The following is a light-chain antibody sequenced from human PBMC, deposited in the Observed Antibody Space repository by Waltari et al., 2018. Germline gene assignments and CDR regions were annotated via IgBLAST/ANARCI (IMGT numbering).Light chain of an antibody. Sequence: QSALTQPASVSGSPGQSITISCTGTSCDVGFYNYVSWYQQYPGKAPKLIIYDVFQRPSGVSNRFSGSKSGNTASLTISGLQTEDEGDYYCNSYAGSSSWVFGGGTKLTVL. CDR1: SCDVGFYNY. J-gene: IGLJ3*02. V-gene: IGLV2-14*03. CDR3: NSYAGSSSWV. CDR2: DVF.